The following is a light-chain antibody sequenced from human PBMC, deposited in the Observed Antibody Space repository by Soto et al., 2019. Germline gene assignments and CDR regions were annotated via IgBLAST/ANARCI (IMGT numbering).Light chain of an antibody. CDR2: EVS. J-gene: IGLJ1*01. CDR3: TSFTSSHTYV. V-gene: IGLV2-14*01. CDR1: SSDVGGYNF. Sequence: QSALTQPASVSGSPGQSITISCTGTSSDVGGYNFVSWYQQHPDKAPRLMIYEVSNRPSGVSNRFSGSKSGNTASLTISRLQAVDEADYYCTSFTSSHTYVFGTGTKVTVL.